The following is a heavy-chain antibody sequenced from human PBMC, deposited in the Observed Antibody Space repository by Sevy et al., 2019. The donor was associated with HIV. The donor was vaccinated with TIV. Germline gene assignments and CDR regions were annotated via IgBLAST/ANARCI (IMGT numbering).Heavy chain of an antibody. CDR3: AQDRAGSGSDPVGHYYYYYGMDV. Sequence: GGSLRLSCAASGFTFSSYGMHWVRQAPGKGLEWVAVISYDGSNKYYADSVKGRFTISRDNSRNTLFLQMNSLRVEETAVYYCAQDRAGSGSDPVGHYYYYYGMDVWGQGTTVTVSS. J-gene: IGHJ6*02. D-gene: IGHD3-10*01. CDR2: ISYDGSNK. V-gene: IGHV3-30*18. CDR1: GFTFSSYG.